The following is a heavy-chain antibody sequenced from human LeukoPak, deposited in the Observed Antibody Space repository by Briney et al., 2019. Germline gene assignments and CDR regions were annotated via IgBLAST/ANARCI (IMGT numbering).Heavy chain of an antibody. D-gene: IGHD3-22*01. J-gene: IGHJ4*02. Sequence: PSETLSLTCTVSGGSISSYYWSWIRQPPGKGLEWIGYIYYSGSTNYNPSLKSRVTISVDTSKNQFSLKLSSVTAADTAVYYCARLLVLGVYYYDSSGSYFDYWGQGTLVTVSS. CDR2: IYYSGST. V-gene: IGHV4-59*08. CDR3: ARLLVLGVYYYDSSGSYFDY. CDR1: GGSISSYY.